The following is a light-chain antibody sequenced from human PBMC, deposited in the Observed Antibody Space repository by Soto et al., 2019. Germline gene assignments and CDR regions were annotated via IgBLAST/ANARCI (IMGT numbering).Light chain of an antibody. CDR3: QQCYTYWT. V-gene: IGKV1-5*03. J-gene: IGKJ1*01. Sequence: DIQMTQSPSTLSASVGDRVTITCRASQSIKTWLAWYQQKPGKAPRLLIYKASGLESGVPSRFSGSGSGTEFTLTISSLQPDDFATYYCQQCYTYWTFGQGTKVDTK. CDR1: QSIKTW. CDR2: KAS.